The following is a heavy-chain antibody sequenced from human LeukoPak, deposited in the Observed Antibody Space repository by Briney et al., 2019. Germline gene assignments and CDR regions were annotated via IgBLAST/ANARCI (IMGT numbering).Heavy chain of an antibody. Sequence: GGSLRLSCAPSRFTFSRYGMHWVRQAPGKGGEGVAVISEDGSNKYYADFVKSRFTISKDNSKNTLYLQMNSLRAEDTAVYYCAKDGPPCITGAELDYYYGMDVWGQGTTVTVSS. V-gene: IGHV3-30*18. CDR2: ISEDGSNK. CDR1: RFTFSRYG. CDR3: AKDGPPCITGAELDYYYGMDV. J-gene: IGHJ6*02. D-gene: IGHD1-20*01.